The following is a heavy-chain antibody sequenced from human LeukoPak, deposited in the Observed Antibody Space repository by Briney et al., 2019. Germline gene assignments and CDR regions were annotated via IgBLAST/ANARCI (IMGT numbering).Heavy chain of an antibody. CDR3: ARDKGGSYYSYFDY. V-gene: IGHV1-2*02. CDR1: GYTFTGYY. J-gene: IGHJ4*02. CDR2: INPNSGGT. Sequence: GASVKVSCKASGYTFTGYYMHWVRQAPGQGLEWMGWINPNSGGTNYAQKFQGRVTMTRDTSISTAYMELSRLRSDDTAVYYCARDKGGSYYSYFDYWGQGTLVTVSS. D-gene: IGHD1-26*01.